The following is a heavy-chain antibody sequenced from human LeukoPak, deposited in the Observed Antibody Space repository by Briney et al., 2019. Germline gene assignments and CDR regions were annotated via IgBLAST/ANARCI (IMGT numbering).Heavy chain of an antibody. CDR2: ISHIGTI. Sequence: SETLSLTCTISGDSIYPYSWSGIRQPPGKGLECSGYISHIGTIKYNTSLMSRVSMGLDKPNNEFSLSLRSVTATDTALYFCARHQGSTVFNYWGRGVPVIVSS. V-gene: IGHV4-59*08. CDR3: ARHQGSTVFNY. CDR1: GDSIYPYS. D-gene: IGHD5/OR15-5a*01. J-gene: IGHJ1*01.